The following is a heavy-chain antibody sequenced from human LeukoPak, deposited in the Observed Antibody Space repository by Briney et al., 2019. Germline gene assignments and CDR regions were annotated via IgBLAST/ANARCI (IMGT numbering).Heavy chain of an antibody. D-gene: IGHD6-19*01. J-gene: IGHJ6*03. Sequence: GGSLRLSCAAAGFTFDDYAMHWVRHAPGKGLEWVSTISWNRGRMEYADSVKGRFTISRDNAKNSLYLQMNSLRDEDTALYYCAKDGQRRAVSVVTYMDVWGKGATVTVSS. CDR1: GFTFDDYA. CDR2: ISWNRGRM. V-gene: IGHV3-9*01. CDR3: AKDGQRRAVSVVTYMDV.